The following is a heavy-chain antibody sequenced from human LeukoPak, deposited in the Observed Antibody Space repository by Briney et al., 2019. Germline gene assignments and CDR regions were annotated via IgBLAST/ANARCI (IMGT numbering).Heavy chain of an antibody. CDR3: AKRAQEITIFGVVITHFDY. D-gene: IGHD3-3*01. V-gene: IGHV3-23*01. Sequence: GGSLRLSCAASGFTFSSYWMSWVRQAPGKGLEWVSAISCSGGSTYYADSVKGRFTISRDNSKNTLYLQMNSLRAEDTAVYYCAKRAQEITIFGVVITHFDYWGQGTLVTVSS. J-gene: IGHJ4*02. CDR2: ISCSGGST. CDR1: GFTFSSYW.